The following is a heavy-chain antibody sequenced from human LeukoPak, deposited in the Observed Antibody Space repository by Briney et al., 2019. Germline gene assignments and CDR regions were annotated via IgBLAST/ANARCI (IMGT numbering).Heavy chain of an antibody. J-gene: IGHJ3*02. D-gene: IGHD5-24*01. CDR1: GFTFSSYE. CDR2: ISSSGSTI. Sequence: PGGSLRLSCAASGFTFSSYEMNWVRQAPGKGLEWVSYISSSGSTIYYADSVKGRFTISRDNAKNSLYLQMNSLRSEDTAVYYCARGWDVEMATIGDAFDIWGQGTMVTVSS. CDR3: ARGWDVEMATIGDAFDI. V-gene: IGHV3-48*03.